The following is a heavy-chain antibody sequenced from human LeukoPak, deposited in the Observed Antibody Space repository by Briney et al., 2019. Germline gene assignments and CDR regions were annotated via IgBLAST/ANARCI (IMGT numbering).Heavy chain of an antibody. V-gene: IGHV5-51*01. J-gene: IGHJ5*02. D-gene: IGHD4-17*01. CDR1: GYDFSTKW. CDR3: ARLAPDYADYWFDP. Sequence: GESLKISCKTSGYDFSTKWIGWVRQMPGKGLEWMGIIYPTDSITKYNPSLQGHVTMSADTSINTAYLQWRSLKASDTAMYYCARLAPDYADYWFDPWGQGTLVTVSS. CDR2: IYPTDSIT.